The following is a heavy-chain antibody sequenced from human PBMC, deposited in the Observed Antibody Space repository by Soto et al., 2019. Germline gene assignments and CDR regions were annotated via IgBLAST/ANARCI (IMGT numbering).Heavy chain of an antibody. CDR2: IYPGDSDT. D-gene: IGHD6-13*01. CDR3: ARSGGGHKQQPAKYYYGMDV. V-gene: IGHV5-51*01. Sequence: GESLKSSCKGSGYSFTSCWIGWVRQMPGKGLEWMGIIYPGDSDTRYSPSFQGQVTISADKSISTAYLQWSSLKASDTAMYYCARSGGGHKQQPAKYYYGMDVWGQGTTVTVSS. J-gene: IGHJ6*02. CDR1: GYSFTSCW.